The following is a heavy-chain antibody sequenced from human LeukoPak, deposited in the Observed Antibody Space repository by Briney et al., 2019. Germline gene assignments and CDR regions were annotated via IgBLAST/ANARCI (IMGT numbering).Heavy chain of an antibody. CDR2: VYYSGST. D-gene: IGHD5-18*01. Sequence: SETLSLTCTVSGGSISSSSHYWGWIRQPPGKGLEWIGSVYYSGSTYYNPSLKSRVTISVDTSKSQFSLKLSSVTAADAAVYFCARLRSYGSNYFDYWGQGTQVTVSS. CDR1: GGSISSSSHY. V-gene: IGHV4-39*01. J-gene: IGHJ4*02. CDR3: ARLRSYGSNYFDY.